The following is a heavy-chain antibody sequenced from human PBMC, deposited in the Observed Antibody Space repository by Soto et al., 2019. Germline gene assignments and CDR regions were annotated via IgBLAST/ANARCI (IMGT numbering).Heavy chain of an antibody. CDR2: ISSSGSTI. CDR3: ARGTVWELLHSYFDY. Sequence: EVQLVESGGGLVQPGGSLRLSCAAYGFTFSSYDMNWVRQAPGKGLEWVSYISSSGSTIYYADSVKGRFTISRDNAKNSLYLQMNSLRAEDTAVYYCARGTVWELLHSYFDYWCQGTLVTVSS. D-gene: IGHD1-26*01. J-gene: IGHJ4*02. V-gene: IGHV3-48*03. CDR1: GFTFSSYD.